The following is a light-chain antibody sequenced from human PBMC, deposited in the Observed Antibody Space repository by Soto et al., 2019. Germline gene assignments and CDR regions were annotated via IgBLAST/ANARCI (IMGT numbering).Light chain of an antibody. CDR2: RPN. CDR3: ASWDDRLRWM. J-gene: IGLJ3*02. CDR1: SSNIGRQF. V-gene: IGLV1-47*01. Sequence: QSVLAQPPSASGTPGPRGTISCSGSSSNIGRQFVYWYHQVPGRAPKLLIYRPNQRPSGVPDRFAGSKYGATASLVISGLQCDDEGDYFCASWDDRLRWMFGGGTKLTVL.